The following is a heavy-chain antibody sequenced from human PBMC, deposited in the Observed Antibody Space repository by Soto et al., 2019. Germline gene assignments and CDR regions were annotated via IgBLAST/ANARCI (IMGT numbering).Heavy chain of an antibody. CDR2: ISSNGITK. J-gene: IGHJ4*02. D-gene: IGHD3-10*01. CDR1: GFTFSDYY. CDR3: ARDGRRIGEFQSDY. V-gene: IGHV3-11*01. Sequence: QVQLVESGGGLVKPGGSMRLSCAASGFTFSDYYMTWIRQAPGQGLEWVSLISSNGITKYYADSVKGRFTISRDNAKNSLYLQMNSLRVEDTAVYYCARDGRRIGEFQSDYWGQGTLVTVSA.